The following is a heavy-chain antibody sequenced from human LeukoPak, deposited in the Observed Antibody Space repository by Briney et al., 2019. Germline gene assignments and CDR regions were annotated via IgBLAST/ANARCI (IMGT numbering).Heavy chain of an antibody. CDR2: IYYSGST. CDR3: ARNSGWYGTYFDY. CDR1: GGSITSYY. Sequence: SETLSLTCSVSGGSITSYYWSWIRQPPGKGLEWIGYIYYSGSTNYNPSLKSRVTISVDTSKNQFSLKLSSVTAADTAVYYCARNSGWYGTYFDYWGQGTLVTVSS. V-gene: IGHV4-59*01. J-gene: IGHJ4*02. D-gene: IGHD6-19*01.